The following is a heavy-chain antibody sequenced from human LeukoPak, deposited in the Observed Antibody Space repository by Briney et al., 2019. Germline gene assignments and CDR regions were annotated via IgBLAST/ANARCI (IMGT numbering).Heavy chain of an antibody. D-gene: IGHD2-21*01. CDR1: GGSISTYY. CDR3: ARDRRDYGMDV. Sequence: SETLSLTCTVSGGSISTYYWSWIRQPPGKGLEWIGNIYYSGSTIYNPSLKSRVTMSVDTSKNQFSLNLTSVTAADTAVYYCARDRRDYGMDVWGQGTTVTVSS. V-gene: IGHV4-59*01. J-gene: IGHJ6*02. CDR2: IYYSGST.